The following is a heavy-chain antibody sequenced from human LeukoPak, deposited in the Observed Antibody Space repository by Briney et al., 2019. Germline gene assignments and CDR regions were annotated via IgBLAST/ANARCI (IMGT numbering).Heavy chain of an antibody. CDR2: ISGSGGST. CDR3: GRGSEIVATGGGDFDY. V-gene: IGHV3-23*01. J-gene: IGHJ4*02. CDR1: GFTLSSYA. Sequence: PGGSLRLSCAASGFTLSSYAMSWVRQAPGKGLEWVSAISGSGGSTYYADSVKGRFTISRDNSKNTLYLQMNSLRAEDTAVYYCGRGSEIVATGGGDFDYWGQGTLVTVSS. D-gene: IGHD5-12*01.